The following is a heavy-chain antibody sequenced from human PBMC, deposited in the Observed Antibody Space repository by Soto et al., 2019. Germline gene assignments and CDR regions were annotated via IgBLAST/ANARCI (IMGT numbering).Heavy chain of an antibody. CDR2: ISSSSSTI. Sequence: EVQLVESGGGLVQPGGSLRLSCAASGFTFSSYSMNWVRQAPGKGLEWVSYISSSSSTIYYADSVKGRFTISRDNAKNSLYLQMSSLRAEDTAVYYCARDVTGTTWWTFDYWGQGTLVTVSS. V-gene: IGHV3-48*01. CDR1: GFTFSSYS. J-gene: IGHJ4*02. CDR3: ARDVTGTTWWTFDY. D-gene: IGHD1-7*01.